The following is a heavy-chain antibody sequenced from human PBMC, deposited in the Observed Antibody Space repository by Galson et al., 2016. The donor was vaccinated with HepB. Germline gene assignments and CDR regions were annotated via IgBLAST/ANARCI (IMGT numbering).Heavy chain of an antibody. D-gene: IGHD2-15*01. V-gene: IGHV1-2*02. Sequence: SVKVSCKASGYTFSDFYMHWVRQAPGQGLEWMGWINPNIGDTNYAQKFQGRVTMTRDTSITTAYMELSTLRSDDTAVYFCARATSCSAGTCYASYFDYWGQGTLVTVSS. CDR2: INPNIGDT. CDR1: GYTFSDFY. CDR3: ARATSCSAGTCYASYFDY. J-gene: IGHJ4*02.